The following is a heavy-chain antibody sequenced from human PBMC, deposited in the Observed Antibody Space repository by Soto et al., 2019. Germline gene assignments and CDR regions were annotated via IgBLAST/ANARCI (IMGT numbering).Heavy chain of an antibody. V-gene: IGHV4-61*01. CDR1: GVSVSGGSYY. Sequence: QVQVQESGPGLVKPSETLSLTCAVSGVSVSGGSYYWTWIRQPPGKGLEWIGYIYYSVDTNYNPSLNSRVTRSLDTSKNQFSLKMSSVTAADTAVYYCARGLVYFDYWGQGTLVTVSS. CDR3: ARGLVYFDY. D-gene: IGHD6-6*01. J-gene: IGHJ4*02. CDR2: IYYSVDT.